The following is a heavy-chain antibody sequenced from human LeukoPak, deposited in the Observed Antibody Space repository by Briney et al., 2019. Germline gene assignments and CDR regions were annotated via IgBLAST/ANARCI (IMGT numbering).Heavy chain of an antibody. V-gene: IGHV1-69*13. CDR1: GGTFSSYA. CDR3: ARSYCSSTSCYPFDY. D-gene: IGHD2-2*01. J-gene: IGHJ4*02. CDR2: IIPIFGTA. Sequence: GASVKVSCKASGGTFSSYAISWVRQAPGQGLEWMGGIIPIFGTASYAQKFQGRVTITADESTSTAYMELSSLRSEDTAVYYCARSYCSSTSCYPFDYWGQGTLVTVSS.